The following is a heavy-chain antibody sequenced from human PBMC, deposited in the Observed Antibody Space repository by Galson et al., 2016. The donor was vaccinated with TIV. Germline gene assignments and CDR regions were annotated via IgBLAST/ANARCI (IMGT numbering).Heavy chain of an antibody. J-gene: IGHJ4*02. CDR3: SRANVPSTQGDH. Sequence: SVKVSCKASGYNFIGYYIHWVRQAPGQGLEWMGWINPNSGVTTYAQKFQGGVAMTRDRSITTAYLDLSRLTSADTAVYYCSRANVPSTQGDHWGQGTLVSVSP. V-gene: IGHV1-2*02. CDR2: INPNSGVT. D-gene: IGHD6-6*01. CDR1: GYNFIGYY.